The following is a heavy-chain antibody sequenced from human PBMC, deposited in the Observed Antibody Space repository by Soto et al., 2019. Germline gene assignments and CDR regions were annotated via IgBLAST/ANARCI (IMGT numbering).Heavy chain of an antibody. CDR2: IYYSGST. Sequence: PSETLSLTCSVSGGSIGSYYWSWIRQPPGQGLEWIGYIYYSGSTNYNPSLKSRVTISVDTSKNQFSLKLSSVTAADTAVYYCARVRHYYDSSGYPFDYWGQGTLVTVSS. CDR1: GGSIGSYY. V-gene: IGHV4-59*08. D-gene: IGHD3-22*01. J-gene: IGHJ4*02. CDR3: ARVRHYYDSSGYPFDY.